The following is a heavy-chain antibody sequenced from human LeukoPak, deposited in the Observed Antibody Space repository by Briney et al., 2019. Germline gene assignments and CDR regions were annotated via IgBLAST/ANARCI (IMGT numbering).Heavy chain of an antibody. Sequence: EPGGSLRLSCAASGFTFSSYAMSWVRQAPGKGLVWVSRINSDGSYTSYADSVKGRFTISRDNAKNTLYLQMNSLSAEDTAVYYCARDYVYSRNYFDSWGRGTLVTISS. CDR3: ARDYVYSRNYFDS. CDR2: INSDGSYT. CDR1: GFTFSSYA. J-gene: IGHJ4*02. D-gene: IGHD6-13*01. V-gene: IGHV3-74*01.